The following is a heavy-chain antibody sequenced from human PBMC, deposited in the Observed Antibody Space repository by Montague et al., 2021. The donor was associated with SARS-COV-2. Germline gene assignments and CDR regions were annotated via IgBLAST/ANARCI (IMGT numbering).Heavy chain of an antibody. CDR3: TNALNFFDNL. V-gene: IGHV3-74*03. CDR2: ITGDGRNI. D-gene: IGHD1-14*01. CDR1: GFSFNANW. J-gene: IGHJ4*01. Sequence: SLRLSCAASGFSFNANWVHWVRQAPGKGLVWVSGITGDGRNIEYADSVKGRFTISRDNAKGTLYLQMDSLRVEDTAMYFCTNALNFFDNLWGQGILVAVSS.